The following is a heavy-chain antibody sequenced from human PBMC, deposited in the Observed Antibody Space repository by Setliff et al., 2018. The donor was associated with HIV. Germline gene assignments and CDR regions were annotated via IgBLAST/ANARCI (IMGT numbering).Heavy chain of an antibody. CDR2: IKHNSDGGTT. V-gene: IGHV3-15*07. CDR3: ATGPLDY. CDR1: GIIFTDAW. Sequence: SLKISCTTSGIIFTDAWMNWVRRAPGKGLEWVGLIKHNSDGGTTDFAAPVKGRFTISRDDSKNTVYLQMNSLKIDDTGLYYCATGPLDYWGQGTLVTVSS. J-gene: IGHJ4*02.